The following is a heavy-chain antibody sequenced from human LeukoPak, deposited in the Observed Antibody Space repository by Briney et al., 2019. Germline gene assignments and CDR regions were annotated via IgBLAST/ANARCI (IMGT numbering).Heavy chain of an antibody. Sequence: GGSLRLSCAASGFTVSSNHMSWVRQAPGKGLERVSVIYSGGSTYHADSVKGRFTISRDNSKNTLYLQMNSLRAEDTAMYYCARSHSSGYYVAFDIWGQGTMVTVSS. V-gene: IGHV3-53*01. D-gene: IGHD3-22*01. J-gene: IGHJ3*02. CDR2: IYSGGST. CDR3: ARSHSSGYYVAFDI. CDR1: GFTVSSNH.